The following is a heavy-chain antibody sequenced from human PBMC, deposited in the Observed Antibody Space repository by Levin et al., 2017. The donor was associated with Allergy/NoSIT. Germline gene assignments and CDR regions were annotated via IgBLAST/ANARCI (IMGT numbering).Heavy chain of an antibody. CDR2: IYYTENT. Sequence: SETLSLTCAVSGGSISSGGDSWSWIRQPPGKGLEWIGYIYYTENTSYNPSLNSRVTISVDRSKNQFSLKLSSVTAADTAVYYCARGGVPLNYYDSRTYYTTRRWGEYYYGMDVWGQGTTVTVSS. V-gene: IGHV4-30-2*01. CDR3: ARGGVPLNYYDSRTYYTTRRWGEYYYGMDV. CDR1: GGSISSGGDS. J-gene: IGHJ6*02. D-gene: IGHD3-22*01.